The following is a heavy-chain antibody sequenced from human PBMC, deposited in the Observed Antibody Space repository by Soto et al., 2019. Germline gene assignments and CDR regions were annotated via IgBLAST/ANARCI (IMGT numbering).Heavy chain of an antibody. D-gene: IGHD4-17*01. CDR3: GRARLRAVYAFDF. CDR2: IYYNGNT. Sequence: QVQLQESGPGLVKPSQTLSLTCTLSGVSITSGAYYWTWVRQHPRKGLEWIGYIYYNGNTYFSPSLKSRLTISIDTSKSQFSLKLSSVTAADTAMYYCGRARLRAVYAFDFWGQGTMVTVSS. V-gene: IGHV4-31*03. J-gene: IGHJ3*01. CDR1: GVSITSGAYY.